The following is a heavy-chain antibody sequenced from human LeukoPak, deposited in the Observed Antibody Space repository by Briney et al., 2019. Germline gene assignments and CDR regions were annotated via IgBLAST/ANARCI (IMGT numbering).Heavy chain of an antibody. J-gene: IGHJ4*02. V-gene: IGHV1-8*03. CDR3: ARGMGSGTYRRFDF. CDR2: MNPNSGNT. D-gene: IGHD3-10*01. CDR1: GYTFTSYD. Sequence: ASVKVSCKASGYTFTSYDINWVRQATGQGLEWMGWMNPNSGNTGYAQKFQGRVTITRDTSISTAYMELNNLISDDTAVYYCARGMGSGTYRRFDFWGQGTLVTVSS.